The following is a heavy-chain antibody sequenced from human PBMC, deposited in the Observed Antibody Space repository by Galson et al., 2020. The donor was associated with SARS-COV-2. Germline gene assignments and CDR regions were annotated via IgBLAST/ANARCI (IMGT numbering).Heavy chain of an antibody. J-gene: IGHJ6*02. CDR1: GDNVSSNGAV. CDR3: TRGSSLGGMDV. Sequence: SQTLSLTCAISGDNVSSNGAVWNWIRQSPSRGLEWLGRTYHRSKWLHDYAASVKSRASINPDTSKNEFSLQLNSVTPEDTAMYYCTRGSSLGGMDVWGQGTTVTV. D-gene: IGHD6-13*01. CDR2: TYHRSKWLH. V-gene: IGHV6-1*01.